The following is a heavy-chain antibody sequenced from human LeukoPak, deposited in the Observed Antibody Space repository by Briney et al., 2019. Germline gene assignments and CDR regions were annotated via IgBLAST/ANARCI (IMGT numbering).Heavy chain of an antibody. V-gene: IGHV3-30*02. D-gene: IGHD3-10*02. CDR1: GFTFSAYG. CDR3: AKGMFSFGDY. J-gene: IGHJ4*02. Sequence: GGSLRLSCAASGFTFSAYGMHWVRQAPGKGLEWVAFIRYDGSNTYYADSVKGRFTISRDNSKNTLSLQMNSLRAEDTAVYYYAKGMFSFGDYWGQGTLVAVSS. CDR2: IRYDGSNT.